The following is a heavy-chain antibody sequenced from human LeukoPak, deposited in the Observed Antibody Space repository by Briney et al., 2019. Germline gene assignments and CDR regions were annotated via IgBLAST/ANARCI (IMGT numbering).Heavy chain of an antibody. Sequence: SETLSLTCAVYGGSFSGYYWGWIRQPPGKGLEWIGSIQYSGSTYHHPSLKSRVTISADTSKNQFSLKLSSVTAADTAVYYCARVNWNDAGFFDYWGQGTLVTGSS. CDR1: GGSFSGYY. D-gene: IGHD1-20*01. CDR3: ARVNWNDAGFFDY. J-gene: IGHJ4*02. V-gene: IGHV4-34*01. CDR2: IQYSGST.